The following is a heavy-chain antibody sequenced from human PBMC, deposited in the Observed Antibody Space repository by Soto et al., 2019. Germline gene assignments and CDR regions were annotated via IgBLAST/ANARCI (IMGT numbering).Heavy chain of an antibody. D-gene: IGHD1-26*01. Sequence: QLQLQESGPGLVKPSETLSLICSVSGGPISSSGHFWVWIRQPPGRGLEWLATIYYTGTTYYNPSLLSRLTISMDTSKDQFSLDLTSMTAADTALYFCARRVYSGSGRDYFDRWGQGSLVTVSS. J-gene: IGHJ4*02. CDR1: GGPISSSGHF. V-gene: IGHV4-39*01. CDR3: ARRVYSGSGRDYFDR. CDR2: IYYTGTT.